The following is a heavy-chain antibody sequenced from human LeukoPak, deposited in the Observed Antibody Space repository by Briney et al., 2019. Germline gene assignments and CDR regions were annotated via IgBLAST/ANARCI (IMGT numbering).Heavy chain of an antibody. CDR1: GYTFTSYD. J-gene: IGHJ5*02. V-gene: IGHV1-8*02. CDR2: MNPNSGNT. CDR3: ARSSSGWYNWFDP. D-gene: IGHD6-19*01. Sequence: ASVKVSCKASGYTFTSYDINWVRQATGQGLEWMGWMNPNSGNTGYAQKFQGRVTITRNTSISTAYMELSSLRSEDTAVYYCARSSSGWYNWFDPWGQGTLVTVSS.